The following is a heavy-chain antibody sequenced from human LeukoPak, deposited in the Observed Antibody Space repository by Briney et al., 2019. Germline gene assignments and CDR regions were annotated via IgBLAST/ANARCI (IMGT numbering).Heavy chain of an antibody. V-gene: IGHV3-74*01. CDR2: INSDGSST. CDR1: GFTFSSYW. CDR3: AREDHITAAAEGGFDY. J-gene: IGHJ4*02. Sequence: LTGGSLRLSCAASGFTFSSYWMHWVRQAPGKGLVWVSRINSDGSSTSDADSVKGRFTISRDNAKNTLYLQMNSLRPEDTAVYYCAREDHITAAAEGGFDYWGQGTLVTVSS. D-gene: IGHD6-13*01.